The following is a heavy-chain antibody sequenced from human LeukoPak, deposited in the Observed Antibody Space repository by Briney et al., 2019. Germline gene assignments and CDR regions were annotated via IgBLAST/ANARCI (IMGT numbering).Heavy chain of an antibody. CDR1: GFTLSSYT. CDR3: ARDGYYYDSSGSVDY. J-gene: IGHJ4*02. Sequence: GGSLRLSCAASGFTLSSYTMNWVRQAPGKGLEWVSSISSSSSYIYYADSVKGRFTISRDNAKNSLYLQMNSLRAEDTAVYYCARDGYYYDSSGSVDYWGQGTLVTVSS. V-gene: IGHV3-21*01. CDR2: ISSSSSYI. D-gene: IGHD3-22*01.